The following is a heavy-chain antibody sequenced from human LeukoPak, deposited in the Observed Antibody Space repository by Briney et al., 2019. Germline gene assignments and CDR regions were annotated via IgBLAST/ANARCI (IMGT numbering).Heavy chain of an antibody. J-gene: IGHJ6*03. CDR3: ASHETKGTTGYEAYYMDV. D-gene: IGHD1-7*01. CDR2: IIPIFGTA. V-gene: IGHV1-69*06. CDR1: GGTFSSYA. Sequence: ASVKVSCKASGGTFSSYAISWVRQAPGQGLEWMGGIIPIFGTANYAQKFQGRVTITADKSTSTAYMELSSLRSDDTAVYYCASHETKGTTGYEAYYMDVWGKGTTVTVSS.